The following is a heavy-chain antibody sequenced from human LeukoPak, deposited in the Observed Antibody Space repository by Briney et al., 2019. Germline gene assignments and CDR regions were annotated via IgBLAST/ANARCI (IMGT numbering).Heavy chain of an antibody. Sequence: SVKVSCKASGYTFTSYGISWVRQAPGQGLEWMGWISAYNGNTNYAQKLQGRVTMTTDTSTSTAYMELRSLRSDDTAVYYCARGYCSSTSCHYYYYYGMDVWGQGTTVTVSS. CDR1: GYTFTSYG. J-gene: IGHJ6*02. CDR2: ISAYNGNT. D-gene: IGHD2-2*01. CDR3: ARGYCSSTSCHYYYYYGMDV. V-gene: IGHV1-18*01.